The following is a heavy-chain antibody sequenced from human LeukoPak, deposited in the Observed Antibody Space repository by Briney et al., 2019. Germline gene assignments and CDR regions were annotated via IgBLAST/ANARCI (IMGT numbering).Heavy chain of an antibody. D-gene: IGHD2-2*01. CDR2: IKQDGSEK. CDR3: ARGPGGLCSSTSCSMDS. J-gene: IGHJ4*02. V-gene: IGHV3-7*01. Sequence: GGSLRLSCAASGFSFSNYWMSWVRQAPGKGLEWVANIKQDGSEKYYVDSVKGRFTVSRDHAENSLYLQVNSLRAEDTAVYYCARGPGGLCSSTSCSMDSWGPGTLVTVSS. CDR1: GFSFSNYW.